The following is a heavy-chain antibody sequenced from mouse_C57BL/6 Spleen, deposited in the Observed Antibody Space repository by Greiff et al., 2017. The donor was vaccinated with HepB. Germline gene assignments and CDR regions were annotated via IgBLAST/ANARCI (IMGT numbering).Heavy chain of an antibody. J-gene: IGHJ2*01. Sequence: QVQLQQPGAELVMPGASVKLSCKASGYTFTSSWMHWVKQRPGQGLEWIGEIDPSDSYTNYNQKFKGKSTLTVDKSSSTAYMQLSSLTSEDSAVYYCARSRRSYSNYVFDYWGQVTTLTVSS. D-gene: IGHD2-5*01. CDR1: GYTFTSSW. V-gene: IGHV1-69*01. CDR3: ARSRRSYSNYVFDY. CDR2: IDPSDSYT.